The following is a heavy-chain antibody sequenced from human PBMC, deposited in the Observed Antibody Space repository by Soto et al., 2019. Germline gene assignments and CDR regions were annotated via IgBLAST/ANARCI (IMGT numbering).Heavy chain of an antibody. CDR2: IYYSGST. D-gene: IGHD6-19*01. CDR1: GGSISSGGYY. V-gene: IGHV4-31*03. Sequence: SETLSLTCTVSGGSISSGGYYWSWIRQHPGKGLEWIGYIYYSGSTYYSPSLKSRVTISVDTSKNQFSLKLSSVTAADTAVYYCARVTGTNWSGWSFDPWGQGTLVT. CDR3: ARVTGTNWSGWSFDP. J-gene: IGHJ5*02.